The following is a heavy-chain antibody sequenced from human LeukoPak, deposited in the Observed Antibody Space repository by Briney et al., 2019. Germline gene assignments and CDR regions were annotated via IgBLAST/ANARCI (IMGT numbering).Heavy chain of an antibody. D-gene: IGHD2/OR15-2a*01. V-gene: IGHV3-74*01. Sequence: GGSLRLSCAASGFTFSRYWMHWLRQAPGKGLVWVSRISTDGSSTSYADSVKGRFTISRDNGKNTLYLQMNSLRAEDTAVYYCASYLTSIPSGMDFWGQGTTVTVSS. CDR2: ISTDGSST. CDR3: ASYLTSIPSGMDF. CDR1: GFTFSRYW. J-gene: IGHJ6*02.